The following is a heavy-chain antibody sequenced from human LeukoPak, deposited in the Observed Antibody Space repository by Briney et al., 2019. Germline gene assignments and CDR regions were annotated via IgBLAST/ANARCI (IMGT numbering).Heavy chain of an antibody. CDR1: GYTFTSYY. V-gene: IGHV1-46*01. CDR3: ALVGCSSTSCYDDVVTNY. D-gene: IGHD2-2*01. J-gene: IGHJ4*02. Sequence: GASVKVSCKASGYTFTSYYMHWVRQAPGQGLEWMGIINPSGGSTSYAQKFQGRVTMTRDMSTSTVYMELSSLRSEDTAVYYCALVGCSSTSCYDDVVTNYWGQGTLVTVSS. CDR2: INPSGGST.